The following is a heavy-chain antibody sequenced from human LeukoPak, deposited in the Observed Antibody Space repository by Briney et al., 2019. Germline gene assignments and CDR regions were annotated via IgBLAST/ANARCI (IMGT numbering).Heavy chain of an antibody. D-gene: IGHD1-26*01. Sequence: GESLKISCKGSGYSFTSYWIGWVRQMPGKGQEWMGIIYPGDSDIRYSPSVQGQITISADKSINTAYLQWSSLKASDTAMYYCARRAIDTRYAMDVWGQGTTVTVSS. V-gene: IGHV5-51*01. J-gene: IGHJ6*02. CDR2: IYPGDSDI. CDR3: ARRAIDTRYAMDV. CDR1: GYSFTSYW.